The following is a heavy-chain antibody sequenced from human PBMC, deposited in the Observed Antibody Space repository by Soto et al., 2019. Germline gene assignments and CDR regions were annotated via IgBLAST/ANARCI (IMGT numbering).Heavy chain of an antibody. CDR1: GGTFSSYA. J-gene: IGHJ3*02. CDR3: ASPSRYRGAFDI. V-gene: IGHV1-69*13. D-gene: IGHD3-3*01. CDR2: IIPIFGTA. Sequence: SVKVSCKASGGTFSSYAISWVRQAPGQGLEWMGGIIPIFGTANYAQKFQGRVTITADESTSTAYMELRSLRSDDTAVYYCASPSRYRGAFDIWGQGTMVTVSS.